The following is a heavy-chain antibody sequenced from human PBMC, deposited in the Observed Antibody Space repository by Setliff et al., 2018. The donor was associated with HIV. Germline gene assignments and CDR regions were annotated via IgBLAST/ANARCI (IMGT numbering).Heavy chain of an antibody. CDR3: ARHDGTYCGGDCYLLGYFDL. J-gene: IGHJ2*01. CDR1: AYSISSGYY. Sequence: SETLSLTCAVSAYSISSGYYWGWIRQPPGKGLEWIGSIYHSGSIYYNPSLKSRVTMSVDTSKNQFSLKLSSVTAADTAVYYCARHDGTYCGGDCYLLGYFDLWGRGTLVTVSS. V-gene: IGHV4-38-2*01. CDR2: IYHSGSI. D-gene: IGHD2-21*02.